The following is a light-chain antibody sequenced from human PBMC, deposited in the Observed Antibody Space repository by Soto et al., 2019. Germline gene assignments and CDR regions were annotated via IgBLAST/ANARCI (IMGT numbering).Light chain of an antibody. V-gene: IGKV3-20*01. Sequence: EIVLTQTPGTLSLSPGERATLSCRASQSVISNYLAWYQQKPGQAPRVLVFGASSRATGIPDRFSGSGSGTDFTLTISRLEPEDFAVYYCQQYGTSPGTFGQGTKVDI. J-gene: IGKJ1*01. CDR2: GAS. CDR1: QSVISNY. CDR3: QQYGTSPGT.